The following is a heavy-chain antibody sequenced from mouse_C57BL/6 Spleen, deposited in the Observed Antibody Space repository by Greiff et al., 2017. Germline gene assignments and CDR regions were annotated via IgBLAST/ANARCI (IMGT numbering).Heavy chain of an antibody. V-gene: IGHV5-9-1*02. D-gene: IGHD1-1*01. Sequence: EVQGVESGEGLVKPGGSLKLSCAASGFTFSSYAMSWVRQTPEKRLEWVAYISSGGDYIYYADTVKGRFTISRDNARNTLYLQMSSLKSEDTAMYYCTRDHGSTYAMDYWGQGTSVTVSS. CDR3: TRDHGSTYAMDY. J-gene: IGHJ4*01. CDR1: GFTFSSYA. CDR2: ISSGGDYI.